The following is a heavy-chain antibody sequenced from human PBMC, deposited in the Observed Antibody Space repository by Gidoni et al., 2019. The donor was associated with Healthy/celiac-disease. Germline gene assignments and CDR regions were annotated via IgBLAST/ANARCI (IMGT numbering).Heavy chain of an antibody. J-gene: IGHJ6*03. Sequence: EVQLVESVGGLVKPGGSLSLSCASYGFTFSSYSMNWVRQAPGQGLEWVSSISRSSSYEDYADSVKGRFTIARDNAKNSLYLQMISRRAEDTAVYYGARDAGEYYYYMDVWGKGTTVTVSS. CDR1: GFTFSSYS. V-gene: IGHV3-21*01. CDR2: ISRSSSYE. D-gene: IGHD3-10*01. CDR3: ARDAGEYYYYMDV.